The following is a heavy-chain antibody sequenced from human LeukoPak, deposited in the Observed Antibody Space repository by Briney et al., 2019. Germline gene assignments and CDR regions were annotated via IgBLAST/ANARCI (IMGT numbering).Heavy chain of an antibody. V-gene: IGHV4-34*01. CDR2: IYYSGTT. CDR3: ARDFSSSSTVYYYYYMDV. Sequence: SETLSLTCAVYGGSFSGYYWSWIRQPPGKGLEWIGTIYYSGTTYYNPSLKSRVSISLDTSKNQFSLKLSSVTAADTAIYYCARDFSSSSTVYYYYYMDVWGKGTTVTVSS. D-gene: IGHD6-6*01. CDR1: GGSFSGYY. J-gene: IGHJ6*03.